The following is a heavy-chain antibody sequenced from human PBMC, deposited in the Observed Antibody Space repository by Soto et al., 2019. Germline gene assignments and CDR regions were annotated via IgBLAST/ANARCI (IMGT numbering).Heavy chain of an antibody. D-gene: IGHD5-18*01. CDR1: GGTFSSYA. CDR2: IIPIFGTA. J-gene: IGHJ6*02. Sequence: SVKVSCKASGGTFSSYAISWVRQAPGQGLEWMGGIIPIFGTANYAQKFQGRVTITADESTSTAYMELSSLRSEDTAVYYCARVGGYSYGQHQNDYYYYYGMAVWGQGTTVTVSS. V-gene: IGHV1-69*13. CDR3: ARVGGYSYGQHQNDYYYYYGMAV.